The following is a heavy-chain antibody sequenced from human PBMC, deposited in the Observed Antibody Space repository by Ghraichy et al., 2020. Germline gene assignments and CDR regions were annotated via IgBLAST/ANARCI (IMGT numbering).Heavy chain of an antibody. CDR3: ARRYTGTYYSLFDY. V-gene: IGHV3-20*04. Sequence: LSLTCVASGFNFRDHGMGWVRQGPGKGLEWVSGINKNADSTNYADSVKGRFTISRDNAKNALYLQMHSLRADDTALYFCARRYTGTYYSLFDYWGQGTPITVSS. CDR1: GFNFRDHG. CDR2: INKNADST. J-gene: IGHJ4*02. D-gene: IGHD3-10*01.